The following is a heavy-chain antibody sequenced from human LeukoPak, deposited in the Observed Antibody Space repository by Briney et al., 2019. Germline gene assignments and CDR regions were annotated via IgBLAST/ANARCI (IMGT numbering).Heavy chain of an antibody. V-gene: IGHV3-23*01. J-gene: IGHJ6*02. Sequence: GGSLRLSCAASGFTFSNYAMSWVRQAPGKGLEWVSAISGSGGSTYYADSVKGRFTISRDNSKNTLYLQMNSLRAEDTAVYYCAKDSEGQQLVHYYYGMDVWGQGTTVTVSS. CDR1: GFTFSNYA. CDR2: ISGSGGST. D-gene: IGHD6-13*01. CDR3: AKDSEGQQLVHYYYGMDV.